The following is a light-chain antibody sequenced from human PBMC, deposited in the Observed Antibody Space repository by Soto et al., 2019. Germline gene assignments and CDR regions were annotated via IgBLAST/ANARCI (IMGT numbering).Light chain of an antibody. CDR2: QDT. CDR1: KLGDKY. CDR3: QAWDSTTVV. Sequence: SHELTQPPSVSVPPGQSASITCSGDKLGDKYASWYQQKPGQSPVMVIYQDTKRPSGIPERFSGSNSGDTASLAISGTQAMDEADYYCQAWDSTTVVFGGGTKLTVL. J-gene: IGLJ2*01. V-gene: IGLV3-1*01.